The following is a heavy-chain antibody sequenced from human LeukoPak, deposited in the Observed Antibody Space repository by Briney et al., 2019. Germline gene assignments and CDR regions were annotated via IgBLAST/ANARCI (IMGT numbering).Heavy chain of an antibody. CDR1: GGSMTTYY. CDR2: VYYSGVT. V-gene: IGHV4-59*08. CDR3: ARRVATKPKYFFDS. J-gene: IGHJ4*02. Sequence: SETLSLTCTVSGDSTFSGGSMTTYYWTWLRQPPGKALEWIGFVYYSGVTKYNPSLESRVTISLDASKNQFSLKLSSVTAADTAMYYCARRVATKPKYFFDSWGQGTLVTVSS. D-gene: IGHD5-24*01.